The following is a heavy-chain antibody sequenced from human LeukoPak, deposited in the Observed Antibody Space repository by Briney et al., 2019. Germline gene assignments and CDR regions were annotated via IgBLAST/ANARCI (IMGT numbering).Heavy chain of an antibody. CDR1: GFTFSSYE. Sequence: PGGSLRLSCAASGFTFSSYEMNWVRQAPGKGLEWVSYISSSGSTIYYADSVKGRFTISRDNAKNSLYLQMNSLRAEDTAVYYCAREYSYGYGVYFDYWGQGTLVTVSS. D-gene: IGHD5-18*01. J-gene: IGHJ4*02. CDR3: AREYSYGYGVYFDY. CDR2: ISSSGSTI. V-gene: IGHV3-48*03.